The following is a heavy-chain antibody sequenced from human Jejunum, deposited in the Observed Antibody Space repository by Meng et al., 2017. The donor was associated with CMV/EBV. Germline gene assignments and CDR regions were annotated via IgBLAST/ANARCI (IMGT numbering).Heavy chain of an antibody. CDR2: IWYDGSNK. CDR1: YG. D-gene: IGHD3-22*01. V-gene: IGHV3-33*06. J-gene: IGHJ4*02. Sequence: YGMHGVRQAPGKGLEWVAVIWYDGSNKYYADSVKGRFTISRDNSKNTLYLQMNSLRAEDTAVYYCAKDRPPYYYDSSGYHPGFDYWGQGTLVTVSS. CDR3: AKDRPPYYYDSSGYHPGFDY.